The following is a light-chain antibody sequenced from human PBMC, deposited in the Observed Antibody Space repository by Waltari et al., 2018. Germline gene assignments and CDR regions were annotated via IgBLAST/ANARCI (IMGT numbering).Light chain of an antibody. J-gene: IGLJ2*01. CDR1: SSNIESNT. CDR3: AVWDDSLSGVV. CDR2: SNN. Sequence: QSVLTQAPSASGTPGRRVTIPCSGSSSNIESNTVNWYQQLPGTAPKLLIYSNNQRPSGVPDRFSGSKSGTSASLAISGLQSEDEAEYSCAVWDDSLSGVVFGGGTKLTVL. V-gene: IGLV1-44*01.